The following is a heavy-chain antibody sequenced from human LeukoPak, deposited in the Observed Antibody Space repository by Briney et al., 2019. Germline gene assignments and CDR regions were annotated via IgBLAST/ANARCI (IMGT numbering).Heavy chain of an antibody. J-gene: IGHJ4*02. D-gene: IGHD6-19*01. V-gene: IGHV3-69-1*01. CDR1: GFTVSSNL. CDR3: AVSIAVVGGEDY. Sequence: GGSLRLSCAASGFTVSSNLMNWVRQAPGKGLEWVSDYADSVKGRFTISRDNAKNSLYLQMNSLRAEDTAVYYCAVSIAVVGGEDYWGQGTLVTVSS.